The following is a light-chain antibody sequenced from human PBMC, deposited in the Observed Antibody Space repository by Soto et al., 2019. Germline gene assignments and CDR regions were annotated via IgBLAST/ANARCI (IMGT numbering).Light chain of an antibody. Sequence: QAVVTQEPSLTVSPGGTVTLTCGSSTGAVTNGHYPYWFQQKPGQASRTLIYDTTNRHSWTPARFSGSLLGGKAALTLSGAQPEDEAEYYCLLYYNGHYGFGNGSKVTVL. CDR3: LLYYNGHYG. J-gene: IGLJ1*01. CDR1: TGAVTNGHY. CDR2: DTT. V-gene: IGLV7-46*01.